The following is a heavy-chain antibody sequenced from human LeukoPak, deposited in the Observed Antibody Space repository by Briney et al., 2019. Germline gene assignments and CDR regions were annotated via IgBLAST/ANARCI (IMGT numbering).Heavy chain of an antibody. D-gene: IGHD3-9*01. Sequence: PGGSLRLSCAASGFTFSSYAMSWVRQAPGKGLELVSAISGSGGSTYYADSVKGRFTISRDNSKNTLYLQMNSLRAEDTAVYYCAKAYDILTGVLDYWGQGALVTVSS. V-gene: IGHV3-23*01. CDR1: GFTFSSYA. CDR3: AKAYDILTGVLDY. CDR2: ISGSGGST. J-gene: IGHJ4*02.